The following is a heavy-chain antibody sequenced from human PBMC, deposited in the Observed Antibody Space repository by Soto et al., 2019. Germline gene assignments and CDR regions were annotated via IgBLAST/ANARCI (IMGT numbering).Heavy chain of an antibody. CDR2: IYWDDDN. CDR3: AHSRWSYYFDY. J-gene: IGHJ4*02. CDR1: GFSLSTSGVS. Sequence: QITLKESGPTLVKPTQTLTLTCTFSGFSLSTSGVSVGWIRQPPGKALEWLALIYWDDDNRYRPSLKSRLTITKDTSKNQVVPTMTNMDPVDTATYFCAHSRWSYYFDYWGQGTLVTVSS. D-gene: IGHD2-8*01. V-gene: IGHV2-5*02.